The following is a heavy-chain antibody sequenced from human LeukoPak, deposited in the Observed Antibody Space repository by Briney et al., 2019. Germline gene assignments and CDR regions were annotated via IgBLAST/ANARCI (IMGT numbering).Heavy chain of an antibody. J-gene: IGHJ3*02. V-gene: IGHV1-8*01. Sequence: ASVKVSCKASGYTFTSYDINWVRQATGQGLEWMGWMNPNSGNTGYAQKFQGRVTMTRNTSISTAYMELSSLRSEDTAAYYCARSGSDTHDAFDIWGQGTMVTVSS. CDR2: MNPNSGNT. CDR3: ARSGSDTHDAFDI. D-gene: IGHD1-26*01. CDR1: GYTFTSYD.